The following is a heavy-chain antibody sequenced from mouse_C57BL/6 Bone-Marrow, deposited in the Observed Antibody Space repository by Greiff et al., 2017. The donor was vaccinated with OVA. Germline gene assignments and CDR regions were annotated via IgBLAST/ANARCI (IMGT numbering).Heavy chain of an antibody. D-gene: IGHD1-1*01. CDR1: GYSITSGYY. CDR3: ARGSSYAQVFAMDY. V-gene: IGHV3-6*01. Sequence: EVKLQESGPGLVKPSQSLSLTCSVTGYSITSGYYWNWIRQFPGNKLEWMGYISYDGSNNYNPSLKNRISITRDTSKNQFFLKLNSVTTEDTATYYCARGSSYAQVFAMDYWGQGTSVTVSS. J-gene: IGHJ4*01. CDR2: ISYDGSN.